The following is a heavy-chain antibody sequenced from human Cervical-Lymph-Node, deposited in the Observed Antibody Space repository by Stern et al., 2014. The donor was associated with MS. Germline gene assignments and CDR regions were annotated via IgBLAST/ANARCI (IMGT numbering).Heavy chain of an antibody. D-gene: IGHD1-14*01. CDR3: ARHGGPNWNHEAHNWFDP. J-gene: IGHJ5*02. Sequence: VQLVQSGAEVKKPGESLKISCKGSEYNFNTHWIAWVRQMPGKGLEWLGKIYPGNFDSRYNPSLQGQVSISADKSSAPAYLHFSSLKASDSALYFCARHGGPNWNHEAHNWFDPWGQGTLVTVSS. CDR1: EYNFNTHW. CDR2: IYPGNFDS. V-gene: IGHV5-51*03.